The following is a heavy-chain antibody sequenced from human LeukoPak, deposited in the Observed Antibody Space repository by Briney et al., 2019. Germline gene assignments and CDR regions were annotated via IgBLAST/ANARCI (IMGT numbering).Heavy chain of an antibody. CDR1: GFTFSSYG. J-gene: IGHJ4*02. CDR3: AATPSIMVRGVIESFDY. D-gene: IGHD3-10*01. CDR2: ISGSGGST. V-gene: IGHV3-23*01. Sequence: GGSLKLSCAASGFTFSSYGMSWVGQAPGKGLDWVSAISGSGGSTYYADSVKGRFTISRDNSKNTLYLQMNSLRAEDTAVYYCAATPSIMVRGVIESFDYWGQGTLVTVSS.